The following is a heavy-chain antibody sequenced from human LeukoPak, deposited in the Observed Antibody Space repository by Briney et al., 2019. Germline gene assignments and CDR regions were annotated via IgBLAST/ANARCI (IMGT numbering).Heavy chain of an antibody. CDR1: GGSISSSNW. D-gene: IGHD3-22*01. CDR2: INHSGST. CDR3: ARRSPKPLRTMIVVVIPYYFDY. V-gene: IGHV4-4*02. J-gene: IGHJ4*02. Sequence: SETLSLTCAVSGGSISSSNWWSWVRQPPGKGVEWSGEINHSGSTNYKPSLKSRLTISVDTSTSQFSLKLSSVTAAETAVYYCARRSPKPLRTMIVVVIPYYFDYWGQGTLVTVSS.